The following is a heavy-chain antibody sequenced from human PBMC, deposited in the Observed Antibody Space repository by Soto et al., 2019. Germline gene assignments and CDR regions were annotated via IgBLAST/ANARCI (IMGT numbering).Heavy chain of an antibody. CDR2: ISGGGGGT. CDR1: GFIFSTYA. CDR3: AKHSPYIGHVRPLAV. Sequence: GGSLRLSCAASGFIFSTYAMTWVRQAPGKGLEWVSAISGGGGGTYYADSVQGRFTISRDNSKNTLYLQMDSLRAEDTAIYYCAKHSPYIGHVRPLAVWGQGTMVTVSS. J-gene: IGHJ3*01. D-gene: IGHD2-15*01. V-gene: IGHV3-23*01.